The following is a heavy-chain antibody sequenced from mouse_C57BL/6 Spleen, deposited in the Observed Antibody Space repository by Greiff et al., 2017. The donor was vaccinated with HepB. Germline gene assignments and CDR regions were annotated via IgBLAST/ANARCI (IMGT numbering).Heavy chain of an antibody. CDR3: ANDYDRGAMDY. V-gene: IGHV5-17*01. D-gene: IGHD2-4*01. J-gene: IGHJ4*01. Sequence: DVKLVESGGGLVKPGGSLKLSCAASGFTFSDYGMHWVRQAPEKGLEWVAYISSGSSTIYYADTVKGRFTISRDNAKNTLFLQMTSLRSEDTAMYYCANDYDRGAMDYWGQGTSVTVSS. CDR2: ISSGSSTI. CDR1: GFTFSDYG.